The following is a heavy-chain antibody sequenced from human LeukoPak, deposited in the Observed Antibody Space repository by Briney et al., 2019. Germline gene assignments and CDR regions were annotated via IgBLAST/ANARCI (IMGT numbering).Heavy chain of an antibody. J-gene: IGHJ3*02. CDR3: ARFRTYGGNSDGIQSFDI. V-gene: IGHV1-69*05. CDR1: GGTFSSYA. Sequence: SVKVSCKASGGTFSSYAISWVRQAPGQGREWMGRIIPIFGTANYAQKFQGRVTITTDESSSTAYMELSSLRSDDSAVYYCARFRTYGGNSDGIQSFDIWGQGTMVTVSS. CDR2: IIPIFGTA. D-gene: IGHD4-23*01.